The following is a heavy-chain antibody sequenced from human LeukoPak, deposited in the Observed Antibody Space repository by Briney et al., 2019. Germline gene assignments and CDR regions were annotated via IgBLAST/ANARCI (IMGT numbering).Heavy chain of an antibody. J-gene: IGHJ6*02. Sequence: GRSLRLSCAASGFTFDDYAMHWVRQAPGKGLEWVSGISWSSDNIGYADSVKGRFTISRDNAKNSLYLQMNSLRAEDTALYYCAKDLGITGNYYGMDVWGQGTTVTVSS. CDR2: ISWSSDNI. V-gene: IGHV3-9*01. CDR3: AKDLGITGNYYGMDV. CDR1: GFTFDDYA. D-gene: IGHD1-20*01.